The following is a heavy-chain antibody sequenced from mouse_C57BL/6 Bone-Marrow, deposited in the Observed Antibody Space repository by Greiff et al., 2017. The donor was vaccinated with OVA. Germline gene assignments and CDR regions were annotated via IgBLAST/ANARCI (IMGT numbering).Heavy chain of an antibody. CDR3: ARPDDYAWFAY. V-gene: IGHV5-6*01. D-gene: IGHD2-4*01. J-gene: IGHJ3*01. CDR1: GFTFSSYG. CDR2: ISSGGSYN. Sequence: EVKLVESGGDLVKPGGSLKLSCAASGFTFSSYGMSWVRQTPDKRLEWVATISSGGSYNYYPDSVKGRFTISRDNAKNTLYLQMSSLKSEDTAMYYCARPDDYAWFAYWGQGTLVTVSA.